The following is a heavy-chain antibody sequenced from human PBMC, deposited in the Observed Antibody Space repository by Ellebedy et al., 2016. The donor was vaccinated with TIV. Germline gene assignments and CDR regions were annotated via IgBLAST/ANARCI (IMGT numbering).Heavy chain of an antibody. CDR2: IIPIFGTA. J-gene: IGHJ4*02. CDR3: ARDLSTRGGVDY. V-gene: IGHV1-69*13. D-gene: IGHD2/OR15-2a*01. CDR1: GGTFSSYA. Sequence: SVKVSCXASGGTFSSYAISWVRQAPGQGLEWMGGIIPIFGTANYAQKFQGRVTITADESTSTAYMELSSLRSEDTAVYYCARDLSTRGGVDYWGQGTLVTVSS.